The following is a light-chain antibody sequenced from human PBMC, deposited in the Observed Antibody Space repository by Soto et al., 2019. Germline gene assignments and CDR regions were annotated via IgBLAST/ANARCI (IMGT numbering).Light chain of an antibody. V-gene: IGLV1-40*01. CDR1: SSSIGAGYD. CDR2: GDS. J-gene: IGLJ2*01. CDR3: QSYDSSLSGRVV. Sequence: QSVLTQPPSVSGAPGQRVTISCTGGSSSIGAGYDVHWYQHLPGTAPKLLIYGDSNRPSGVPDRFSGSKSGTSASLAITGLQAEDEGDYYCQSYDSSLSGRVVFGGGTKVTAL.